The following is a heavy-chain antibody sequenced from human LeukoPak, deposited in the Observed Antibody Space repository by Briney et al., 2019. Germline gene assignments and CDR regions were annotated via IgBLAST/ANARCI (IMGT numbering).Heavy chain of an antibody. D-gene: IGHD2-2*01. CDR1: GSTFASYW. CDR3: ARLSSTSQPFDP. J-gene: IGHJ5*02. CDR2: IYPDDSDT. Sequence: RGESLQISCKGSGSTFASYWIAWVRPVPGKGLEWMGIIYPDDSDTRYSPSFQGQVTISADKSISTAYLQWSGLKASDAAVYYCARLSSTSQPFDPWGQGTLVTVSS. V-gene: IGHV5-51*01.